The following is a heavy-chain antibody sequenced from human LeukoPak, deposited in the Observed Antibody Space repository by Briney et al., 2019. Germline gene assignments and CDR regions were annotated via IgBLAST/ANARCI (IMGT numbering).Heavy chain of an antibody. CDR2: IYYSGST. D-gene: IGHD1-26*01. Sequence: PSETLSLTCTVSGGSISSYYWSWIRQPPGKGLEWIGYIYYSGSTNYNPSLKSRVTISVDTSKNQFSLKLSSVTAADTAVYYCAREGGRAESDAFDIWGQGTMVTVSS. CDR1: GGSISSYY. CDR3: AREGGRAESDAFDI. J-gene: IGHJ3*02. V-gene: IGHV4-59*01.